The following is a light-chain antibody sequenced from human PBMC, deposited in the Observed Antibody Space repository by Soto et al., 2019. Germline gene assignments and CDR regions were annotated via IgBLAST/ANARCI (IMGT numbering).Light chain of an antibody. J-gene: IGLJ2*01. V-gene: IGLV2-14*01. CDR2: DVS. CDR1: SSDVGGYNY. Sequence: QSALTQPASVSGSPGQSITISCTGTSSDVGGYNYVSWYQQHPGKAPKLMIYDVSNRPSGVSNRFAGSKSGNTASLTISGLQAEDAADWYCSSYTSSSTQVVFGGGTKLTVL. CDR3: SSYTSSSTQVV.